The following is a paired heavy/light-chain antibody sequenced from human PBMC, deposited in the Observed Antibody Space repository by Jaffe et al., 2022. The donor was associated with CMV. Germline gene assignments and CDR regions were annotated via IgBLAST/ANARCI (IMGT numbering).Light chain of an antibody. CDR3: SSYTRRLTLDIV. Sequence: QSALTQPASVSGSPGQSITISCTATSSDVGGYNYVSWYQQHPGKAPKLMIYNVRNRPSGVSDRFSGSRSGDTAYLTISGLQAEDEADYYCSSYTRRLTLDIVFGGGTKLTVL. J-gene: IGLJ2*01. CDR2: NVR. CDR1: SSDVGGYNY. V-gene: IGLV2-14*03.
Heavy chain of an antibody. CDR3: ARRYCGGGSCYPNDFDY. CDR1: GFTFSSYW. CDR2: IRQDGSDQ. D-gene: IGHD2-15*01. J-gene: IGHJ4*02. V-gene: IGHV3-7*01. Sequence: EVQLVESGGGLVQPGGSLRLSCAASGFTFSSYWMSWVRQAPGKGLEWVANIRQDGSDQNYADSLKGRFTISRDNAKNSLFLQMNSLRAEDTAVYYCARRYCGGGSCYPNDFDYWGQGTLVTVSS.